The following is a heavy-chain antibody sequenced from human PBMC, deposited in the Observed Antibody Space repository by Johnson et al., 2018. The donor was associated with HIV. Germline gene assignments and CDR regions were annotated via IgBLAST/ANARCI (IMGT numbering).Heavy chain of an antibody. V-gene: IGHV3-66*01. J-gene: IGHJ3*02. CDR1: GFTFSSYA. Sequence: VQLVESGGGVVQPGGSLRLSCAASGFTFSSYAMHWVRQAPGKGLEWVSVIYSGGSTYYADSVKGRFTISRDNSKNTLYLQMNSLRAEDTAVYYCARDVGSGPAFDIWGQGTMVTVSS. CDR3: ARDVGSGPAFDI. D-gene: IGHD3-10*01. CDR2: IYSGGST.